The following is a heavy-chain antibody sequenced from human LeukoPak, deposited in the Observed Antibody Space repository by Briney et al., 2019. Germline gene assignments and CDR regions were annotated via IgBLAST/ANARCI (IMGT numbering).Heavy chain of an antibody. CDR2: ISSSGST. V-gene: IGHV4-61*02. CDR3: ARGPYSYDSSGAFDI. J-gene: IGHJ3*02. D-gene: IGHD3-22*01. CDR1: SGSISTSNYY. Sequence: SETLSLTCTVSSGSISTSNYYWGRVRQPAGKGLEWIGRISSSGSTNYNPSLKSRVTISVDTSKNQFSLKLSSVTAADTAVYFCARGPYSYDSSGAFDIWGQGTMVTVSS.